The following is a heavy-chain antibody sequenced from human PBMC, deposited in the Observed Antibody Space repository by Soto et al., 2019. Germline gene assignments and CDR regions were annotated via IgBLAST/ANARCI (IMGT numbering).Heavy chain of an antibody. CDR2: IDSAGNT. D-gene: IGHD3-22*01. CDR3: AGTYYYDNSHYSWLGFDC. J-gene: IGHJ4*02. V-gene: IGHV3-53*01. CDR1: EFSVSGNY. Sequence: GGSLRLSCAASEFSVSGNYMSWVRQAPGKGLEWVSIIDSAGNTYYSDSVKGRFTISRDNFKNTLYRQMDSLRADDTAVYYCAGTYYYDNSHYSWLGFDCWGQGTLVTVSS.